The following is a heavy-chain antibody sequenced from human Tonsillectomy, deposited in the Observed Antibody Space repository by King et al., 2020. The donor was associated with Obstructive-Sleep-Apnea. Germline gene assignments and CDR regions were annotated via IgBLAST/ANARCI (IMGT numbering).Heavy chain of an antibody. V-gene: IGHV4-59*01. Sequence: QLQESGPGLVKPSETLSLTCTVSVGSLGTYDWYWIPQPPGKGLEWVGYIYYSGSTNYNPSLKSQVTISVDTPKNQFALKLSSVTAAGTAVYYCARVEGYSYGPDYWGQGTLVTVSS. D-gene: IGHD5-18*01. J-gene: IGHJ4*02. CDR2: IYYSGST. CDR3: ARVEGYSYGPDY. CDR1: VGSLGTYD.